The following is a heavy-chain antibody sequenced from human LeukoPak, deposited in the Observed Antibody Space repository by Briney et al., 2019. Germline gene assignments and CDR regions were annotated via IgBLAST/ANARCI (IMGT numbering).Heavy chain of an antibody. J-gene: IGHJ6*02. CDR3: ASTFTLGVPAAIRVVDV. D-gene: IGHD2-2*01. Sequence: SVKVSCTASGGTFSSYAISWVRQAPGQGLEWMGRIIPIFGIANYAQKFQGRVTITADKSTSTAYVELSSLRSEDTAVYYCASTFTLGVPAAIRVVDVWRQGTTVSVPS. CDR2: IIPIFGIA. V-gene: IGHV1-69*04. CDR1: GGTFSSYA.